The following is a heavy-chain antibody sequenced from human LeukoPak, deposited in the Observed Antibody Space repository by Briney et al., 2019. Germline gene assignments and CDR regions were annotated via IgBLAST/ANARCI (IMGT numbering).Heavy chain of an antibody. CDR3: AYFIDYYDSSGYYRIFDY. CDR2: TRNKANSYTT. V-gene: IGHV3-72*01. CDR1: GFTFSDHY. D-gene: IGHD3-22*01. J-gene: IGHJ4*02. Sequence: QPGGSLRLSCAASGFTFSDHYMDWVRQAPGKGLEWVGRTRNKANSYTTEYAASVKGRFTISRDDSKNSLYLQMNSLKTEDTAVYYCAYFIDYYDSSGYYRIFDYWGQGTLVTVSS.